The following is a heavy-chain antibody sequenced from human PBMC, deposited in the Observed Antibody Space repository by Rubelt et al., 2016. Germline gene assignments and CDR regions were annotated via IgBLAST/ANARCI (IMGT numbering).Heavy chain of an antibody. Sequence: QTTLKESGPTLVEPTQTLTLTCTFSGFSLTTIGVGVGWIRQPPGKALEWLALIFWNGDVRYSPSLKNRLTITKDTSKNQVVLTLTNMDPVDTATYYCAHRMDDSSWYVGCFDFWGQGTLVTVSS. CDR2: IFWNGDV. D-gene: IGHD6-13*01. V-gene: IGHV2-5*01. J-gene: IGHJ4*02. CDR3: AHRMDDSSWYVGCFDF. CDR1: GFSLTTIGVG.